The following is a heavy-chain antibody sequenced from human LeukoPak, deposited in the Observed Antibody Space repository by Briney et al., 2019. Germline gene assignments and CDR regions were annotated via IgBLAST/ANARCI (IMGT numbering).Heavy chain of an antibody. D-gene: IGHD4-17*01. J-gene: IGHJ6*02. CDR3: ARDPTVPRGMDV. Sequence: PEKVSCKASGGTFSSYAISWVRQAPGQGLEWMGRIIPILGIANYAQKFQGRVTITADKSTSRAYMELSSLRSEDTAVYYCARDPTVPRGMDVWGQGTTVTVSS. CDR2: IIPILGIA. V-gene: IGHV1-69*04. CDR1: GGTFSSYA.